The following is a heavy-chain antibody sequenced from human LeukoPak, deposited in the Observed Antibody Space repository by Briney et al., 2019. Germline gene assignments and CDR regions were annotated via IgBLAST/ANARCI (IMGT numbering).Heavy chain of an antibody. Sequence: ASVMVSCKASGYTFTSHDINWVRQATGQGLEWMGWMNPNSGNTGYAQKFQGRVIMTRDTTINTAYMELHSLRAEDTAVYYCAKDAEQFFGYWGQGTLVTVSS. D-gene: IGHD1/OR15-1a*01. V-gene: IGHV1-8*01. J-gene: IGHJ4*02. CDR3: AKDAEQFFGY. CDR2: MNPNSGNT. CDR1: GYTFTSHD.